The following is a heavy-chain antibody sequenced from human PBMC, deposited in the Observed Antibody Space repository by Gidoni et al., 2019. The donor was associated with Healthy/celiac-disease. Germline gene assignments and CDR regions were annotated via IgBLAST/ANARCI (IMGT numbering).Heavy chain of an antibody. Sequence: QVQLVESGGGVVQPGRSLRLSCAASGFTFSSYAITWVRQAPGKGLEWVAVISYDGSNKYYADSVKGRFTISRDNSKNTLYLQMNSLRAEDTAVYYCARAHYDFWSGYYTAKRGSGVDYWGQGTLVTVSS. CDR2: ISYDGSNK. D-gene: IGHD3-3*01. CDR1: GFTFSSYA. J-gene: IGHJ4*02. V-gene: IGHV3-30*01. CDR3: ARAHYDFWSGYYTAKRGSGVDY.